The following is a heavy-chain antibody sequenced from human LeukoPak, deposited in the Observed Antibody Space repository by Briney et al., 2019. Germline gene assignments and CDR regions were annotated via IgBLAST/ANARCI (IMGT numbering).Heavy chain of an antibody. J-gene: IGHJ4*02. V-gene: IGHV3-30*02. Sequence: GGSLRLSCAASGFTFSSYGMHWVRQAPGKGLEWVAFIRYDGSNKYYADSVKGRFTISRDNSKNTLHLQMNSLRAEDTAVYYCAKSDIVVVPAAAYFDYWGQGTLVTVSS. CDR2: IRYDGSNK. CDR1: GFTFSSYG. CDR3: AKSDIVVVPAAAYFDY. D-gene: IGHD2-2*01.